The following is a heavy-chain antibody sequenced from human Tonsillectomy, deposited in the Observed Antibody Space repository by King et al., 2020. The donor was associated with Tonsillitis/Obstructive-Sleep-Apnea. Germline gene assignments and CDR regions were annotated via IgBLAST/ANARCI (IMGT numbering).Heavy chain of an antibody. CDR1: GFTFSSYA. CDR3: VRGETSIATNWFDP. V-gene: IGHV3-30*04. Sequence: VQLVESGGGVVQPGRSLRLSCAASGFTFSSYAMHWVRQAPGKGLEWVTVMSYDGNNKYYADSVKGRLTISRDNSKNTLYLKMNSLRAEDTAVYSCVRGETSIATNWFDPWGQGTLVTVSS. J-gene: IGHJ5*02. D-gene: IGHD2/OR15-2a*01. CDR2: MSYDGNNK.